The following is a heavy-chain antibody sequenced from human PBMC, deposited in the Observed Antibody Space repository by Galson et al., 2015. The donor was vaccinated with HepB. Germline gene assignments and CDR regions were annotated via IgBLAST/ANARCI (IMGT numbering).Heavy chain of an antibody. CDR3: AKGGLWYSSGWYSNYYYYGMDV. J-gene: IGHJ6*02. CDR2: ISYDGSNK. V-gene: IGHV3-30*18. D-gene: IGHD6-19*01. CDR1: GFTFSSYG. Sequence: SLRLSCAASGFTFSSYGMHWVRQAPGKGLEWVAVISYDGSNKCYADSVKGRFTISRDNSKNTLYLQMNSLRAEDTAVYYCAKGGLWYSSGWYSNYYYYGMDVWGQWTPVTVSS.